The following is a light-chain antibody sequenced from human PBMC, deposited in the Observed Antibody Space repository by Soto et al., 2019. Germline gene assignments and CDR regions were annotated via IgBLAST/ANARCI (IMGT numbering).Light chain of an antibody. CDR2: DVI. CDR1: RSDVGGYNY. V-gene: IGLV2-14*01. Sequence: QSALTQPASVSGSPGQSITISCTGTRSDVGGYNYVSWYQQYPGKAPKILIYDVINRPSGVSNRFSGSKSGNTASLIISGLQCEVEADYYGSSYPTINTRVVFGGGTKLTVL. CDR3: SSYPTINTRVV. J-gene: IGLJ3*02.